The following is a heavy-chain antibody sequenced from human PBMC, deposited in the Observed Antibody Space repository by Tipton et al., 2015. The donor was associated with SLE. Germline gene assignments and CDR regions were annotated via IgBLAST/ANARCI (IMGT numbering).Heavy chain of an antibody. J-gene: IGHJ3*02. CDR2: ISWNSGSI. CDR1: GLTLDDYA. V-gene: IGHV3-9*01. CDR3: AKEGDQDAFDI. Sequence: SLRLSCAASGLTLDDYAMHWVRQAPGKGLVWVSGISWNSGSIGYADPVKGRFTISRDNAKNSLYLQMNSLRAEDTAVYYCAKEGDQDAFDIWGQGTMVTVSS. D-gene: IGHD3-16*01.